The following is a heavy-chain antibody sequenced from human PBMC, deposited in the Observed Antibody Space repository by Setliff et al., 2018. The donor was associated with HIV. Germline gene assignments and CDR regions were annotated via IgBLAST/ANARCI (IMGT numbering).Heavy chain of an antibody. CDR2: ITPIFGTT. CDR1: GGTFSRNP. CDR3: AKGPLYSGYDLDYYCYYMDV. Sequence: SVKVSCKASGGTFSRNPISWVRQAPGQGLEWMGGITPIFGTTKYAQKFQGRVTITADESTSTAYMELSSLRSEDTAVYYCAKGPLYSGYDLDYYCYYMDVWGKGTTVTVSS. V-gene: IGHV1-69*13. D-gene: IGHD5-12*01. J-gene: IGHJ6*03.